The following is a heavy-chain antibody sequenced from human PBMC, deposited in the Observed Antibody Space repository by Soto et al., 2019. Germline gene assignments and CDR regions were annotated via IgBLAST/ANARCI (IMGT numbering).Heavy chain of an antibody. CDR3: ARVSATGTGLFGA. CDR1: GGCLNSAAYD. V-gene: IGHV4-31*03. D-gene: IGHD3-10*02. Sequence: TLSLSCTVSGGCLNSAAYDWGWMRPHPGKGLEWIGYLSYLETPYYSPSLKSRLTMSLDPSTHQLCLKMTSVTAADTAVYYCARVSATGTGLFGAWGPGTLVTVSS. J-gene: IGHJ5*01. CDR2: LSYLETP.